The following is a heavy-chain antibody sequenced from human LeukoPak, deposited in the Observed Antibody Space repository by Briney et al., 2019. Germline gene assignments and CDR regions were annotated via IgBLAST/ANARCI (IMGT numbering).Heavy chain of an antibody. V-gene: IGHV1-46*01. CDR1: GYTFTGYY. CDR3: ARVLSTSRRHDAFDI. Sequence: GASVKVSCKASGYTFTGYYMHWVRQAPGQGLEWMGMINPSGDSTIYARKFQGRVTMTGDMSTSTVYMEMNSLRSEDTAVYFCARVLSTSRRHDAFDIWGQGTMVTVSS. J-gene: IGHJ3*02. D-gene: IGHD6-6*01. CDR2: INPSGDST.